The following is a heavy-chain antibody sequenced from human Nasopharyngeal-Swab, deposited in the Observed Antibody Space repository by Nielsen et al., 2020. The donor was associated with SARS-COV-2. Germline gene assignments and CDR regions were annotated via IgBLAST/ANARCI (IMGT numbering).Heavy chain of an antibody. D-gene: IGHD5-12*01. CDR1: GFTFSSYW. Sequence: GGSLRLSCAASGFTFSSYWMSWVRQAPGKGLEWVANIKQDGSEKYYVGSVKGRFTISRDNAKNSLYLQMNSLRAEDTAVYYCAREFGYSGYDKRYYYYGMDVWGQGTTVTVSS. CDR2: IKQDGSEK. J-gene: IGHJ6*02. V-gene: IGHV3-7*01. CDR3: AREFGYSGYDKRYYYYGMDV.